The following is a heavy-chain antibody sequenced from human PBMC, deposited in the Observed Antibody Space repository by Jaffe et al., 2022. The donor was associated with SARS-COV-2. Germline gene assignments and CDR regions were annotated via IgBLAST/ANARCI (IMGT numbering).Heavy chain of an antibody. CDR1: GFTFGDYT. D-gene: IGHD3-10*01. V-gene: IGHV3-49*03. CDR3: TRGYYGSGRFYYYYYYMDV. Sequence: EVQLVESGGGLVQPGRSLRLSCTASGFTFGDYTMSWFRQAPGKGLEWVGFIRSKAYGGTTEYAASVKGRFTISTDDSKSIAYLQMNSLKTEDTAVYYCTRGYYGSGRFYYYYYYMDVWGKGTTVTVSS. CDR2: IRSKAYGGTT. J-gene: IGHJ6*03.